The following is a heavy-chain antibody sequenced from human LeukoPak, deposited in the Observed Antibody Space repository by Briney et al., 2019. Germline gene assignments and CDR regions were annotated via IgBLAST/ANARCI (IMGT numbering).Heavy chain of an antibody. D-gene: IGHD3-3*01. Sequence: PGGSLRPSCAAFGFTFNSYEMNWVRQAPGKGLEWVSYISSSGSTIYYADSVKGRFTISRDNAKSSLYLQMNSLRAEDTAIYYCARQDRVLIAFDYWGQGTLVTVSS. CDR3: ARQDRVLIAFDY. CDR2: ISSSGSTI. J-gene: IGHJ4*02. V-gene: IGHV3-48*03. CDR1: GFTFNSYE.